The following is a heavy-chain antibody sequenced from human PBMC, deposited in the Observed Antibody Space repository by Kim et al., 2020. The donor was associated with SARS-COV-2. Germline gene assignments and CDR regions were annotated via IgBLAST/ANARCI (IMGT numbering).Heavy chain of an antibody. CDR3: ASTYDSSGYAKFDY. CDR1: GFTFSSYS. Sequence: GGSLRLSCAASGFTFSSYSMNWVRQAPGKGLEWVSSISSSSSYIYYADSVKGRFTISRDNAKNSLYLQMNSLRAEDTAVYYCASTYDSSGYAKFDYWGQGTLVTVSS. CDR2: ISSSSSYI. D-gene: IGHD3-22*01. V-gene: IGHV3-21*01. J-gene: IGHJ4*02.